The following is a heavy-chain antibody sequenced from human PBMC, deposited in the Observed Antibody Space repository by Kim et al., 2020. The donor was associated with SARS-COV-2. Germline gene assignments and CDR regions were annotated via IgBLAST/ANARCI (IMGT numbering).Heavy chain of an antibody. Sequence: GGSLRLSCAASGFTFSSYAMTWVRQAPGKGLEWVSGISGSADRIYYGDSVKGRFTISRDNSKNTLYLQMNSLSAEDTAVYYCAKDLFTTLWGWFDPWGQGTPVTVSS. V-gene: IGHV3-23*01. CDR3: AKDLFTTLWGWFDP. D-gene: IGHD3-10*02. J-gene: IGHJ5*02. CDR2: ISGSADRI. CDR1: GFTFSSYA.